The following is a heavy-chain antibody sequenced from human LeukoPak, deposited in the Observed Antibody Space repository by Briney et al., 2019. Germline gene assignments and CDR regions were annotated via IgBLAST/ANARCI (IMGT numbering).Heavy chain of an antibody. CDR3: ARDGGYYYGMDV. V-gene: IGHV3-13*01. CDR2: IGTAGDT. CDR1: GFTFSSYD. J-gene: IGHJ6*02. Sequence: GGSLRLSCAASGFTFSSYDMHWVRQATGKGLEWVSAIGTAGDTYYPGSVKGRFTISRENAKNSLYLQMNSLRAGDTAVYYCARDGGYYYGMDVWGQGNTVTVSS.